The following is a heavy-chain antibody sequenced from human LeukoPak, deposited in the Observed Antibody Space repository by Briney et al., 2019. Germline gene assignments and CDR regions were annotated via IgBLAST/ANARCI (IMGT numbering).Heavy chain of an antibody. D-gene: IGHD2-21*01. J-gene: IGHJ4*02. CDR3: AIDNFADHCDFDY. Sequence: SQTLSLTCAISGDSVSSNNAAWSCIRQSPSGGLECPGRTYYTSKWFYDYAVSLRGRITINPDTSKNQFSLHLNSVTPEDTAVYFCAIDNFADHCDFDYWGQGTLVTVSS. CDR1: GDSVSSNNAA. V-gene: IGHV6-1*01. CDR2: TYYTSKWFY.